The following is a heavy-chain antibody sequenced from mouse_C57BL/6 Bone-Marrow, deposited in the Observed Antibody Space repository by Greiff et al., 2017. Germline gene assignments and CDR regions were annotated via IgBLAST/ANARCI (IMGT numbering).Heavy chain of an antibody. CDR2: ISDGGSYT. CDR1: GFTFSSYA. J-gene: IGHJ2*01. V-gene: IGHV5-4*01. Sequence: EVKLMESGGGLVKPGGSLKLSCAASGFTFSSYAMSWVRQTPEKRLEWVATISDGGSYTYYPDNVKGRFTISRDNAKNNLYLQMSHLKSEDTAMYYCARERSLYYFDYCGQGTTLTVSS. CDR3: ARERSLYYFDY.